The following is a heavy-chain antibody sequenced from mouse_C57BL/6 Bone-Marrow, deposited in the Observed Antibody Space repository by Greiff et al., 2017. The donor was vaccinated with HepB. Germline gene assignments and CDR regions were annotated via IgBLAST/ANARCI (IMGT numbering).Heavy chain of an antibody. CDR3: ARSRYYGSSYGYYAMDY. CDR1: GYTFTSYW. J-gene: IGHJ4*01. CDR2: IDPSDSYT. V-gene: IGHV1-59*01. Sequence: QVQLQQPGAELVRPGTSVKLSCKASGYTFTSYWMHWVKQRPGQGLEWIGVIDPSDSYTNYNQKFKGKATLTVDTSSSTAYMHLSSLTSEDSAVYYCARSRYYGSSYGYYAMDYWGQGTSVTVSS. D-gene: IGHD1-1*01.